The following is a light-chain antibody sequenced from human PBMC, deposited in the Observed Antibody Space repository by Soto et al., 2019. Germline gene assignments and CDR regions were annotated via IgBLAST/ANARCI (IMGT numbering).Light chain of an antibody. J-gene: IGKJ1*01. V-gene: IGKV1-5*01. CDR2: DAS. Sequence: DIQMTQSPSTLSASVGDRVTITCRASQSISSWLAWYQQKPGKAPKLLIYDASSLESGVPSRFSGSGSGTEFPLSISSLQPDDFATYYCQQYNSYSGVPWTVGQGTKVEIK. CDR3: QQYNSYSGVPWT. CDR1: QSISSW.